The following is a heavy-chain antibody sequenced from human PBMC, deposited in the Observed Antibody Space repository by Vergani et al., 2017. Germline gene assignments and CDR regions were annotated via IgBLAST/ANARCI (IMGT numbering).Heavy chain of an antibody. V-gene: IGHV4-39*01. J-gene: IGHJ4*02. CDR1: GGSLSSSSYY. CDR2: IYYSGST. D-gene: IGHD3-3*01. Sequence: QLQLPESGPGLVKPSETLSLTCTVSGGSLSSSSYYWGWIRQPPGKGLEWIGSIYYSGSTYYNPSLKSRVTISVDTSKNQFSLKLSSVTAADTAVYYCATIFGVVNWVDYWGQGTLVTVSS. CDR3: ATIFGVVNWVDY.